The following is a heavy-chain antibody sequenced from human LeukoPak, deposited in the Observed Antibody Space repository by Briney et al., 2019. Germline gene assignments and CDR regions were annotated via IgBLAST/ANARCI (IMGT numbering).Heavy chain of an antibody. CDR2: IWYDGSEK. V-gene: IGHV3-30*02. CDR3: AKDLSSGWSFDS. D-gene: IGHD6-19*01. Sequence: GGSLRLSCAASGFISRNHGMHWVRQAPGKGLEWMTFIWYDGSEKYYADSVRGRFTTSRDNSKNTVNLQMNSLRTDDTALYYCAKDLSSGWSFDSWGQGTLVTVSS. CDR1: GFISRNHG. J-gene: IGHJ4*02.